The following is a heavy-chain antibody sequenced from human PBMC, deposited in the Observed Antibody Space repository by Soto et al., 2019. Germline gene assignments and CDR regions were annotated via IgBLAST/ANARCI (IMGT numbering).Heavy chain of an antibody. V-gene: IGHV4-31*03. Sequence: QVQLQESGPGLVKPSQTLSLTCTVSGGSISSGGYYWSWIRQHPGKGLEWIGYIYYSGSTYYNPSRKIRVTISVDTSKNQFSLKLSSVTAADTAVYYCASSRGVLWFGNYYYYGMDVWGQGTTVTVSS. CDR1: GGSISSGGYY. D-gene: IGHD3-10*01. CDR2: IYYSGST. J-gene: IGHJ6*02. CDR3: ASSRGVLWFGNYYYYGMDV.